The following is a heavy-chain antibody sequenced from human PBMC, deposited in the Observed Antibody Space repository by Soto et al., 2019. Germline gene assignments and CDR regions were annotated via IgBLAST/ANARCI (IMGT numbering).Heavy chain of an antibody. CDR2: IYYSGSP. Sequence: QVQLQESGPGLVKPSQTLSLTCTVSGGSISSGDYYWSWIRQPPGKGLEWIGYIYYSGSPYYNPSLKSRVTISVDTSKNQFSLKLSSVTAADTAVYYCARASSSWYTYYYYGMDVWGQGTTVTVSS. D-gene: IGHD6-13*01. CDR1: GGSISSGDYY. V-gene: IGHV4-30-4*01. CDR3: ARASSSWYTYYYYGMDV. J-gene: IGHJ6*02.